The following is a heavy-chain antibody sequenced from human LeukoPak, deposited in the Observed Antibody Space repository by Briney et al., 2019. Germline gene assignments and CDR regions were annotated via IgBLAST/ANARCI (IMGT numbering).Heavy chain of an antibody. J-gene: IGHJ4*02. V-gene: IGHV3-23*01. CDR2: ISGSGGST. Sequence: ETLSLTCTVSGGSISSYYWSWIRQPPGKGLEWVSAISGSGGSTYYADSVKGRFTISRDDSKNTLYLQMNSLRAEDTAVYYCANFALAAADNIDYWGQGTLVTVSS. D-gene: IGHD6-13*01. CDR3: ANFALAAADNIDY. CDR1: GGSISSYY.